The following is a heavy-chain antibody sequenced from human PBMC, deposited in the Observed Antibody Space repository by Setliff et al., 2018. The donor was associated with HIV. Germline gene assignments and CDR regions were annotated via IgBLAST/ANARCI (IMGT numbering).Heavy chain of an antibody. J-gene: IGHJ5*01. V-gene: IGHV1-3*01. CDR3: ARVRCSGANCLNWFDF. D-gene: IGHD2-15*01. CDR2: INAGNGNT. Sequence: ASVKVSCKASGYTFTSYAMHWVRQAPGQRLEWMGWINAGNGNTKYSQKFQGRVTITRDTSARTVYMELSSLKSEDTAVYYCARVRCSGANCLNWFDFWGQGTPVTVSS. CDR1: GYTFTSYA.